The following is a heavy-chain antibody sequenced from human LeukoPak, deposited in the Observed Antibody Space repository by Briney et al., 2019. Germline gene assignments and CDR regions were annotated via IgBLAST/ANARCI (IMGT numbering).Heavy chain of an antibody. J-gene: IGHJ3*02. V-gene: IGHV4-59*01. CDR1: GGSISSYY. CDR3: ARICSSSCYGAFDI. D-gene: IGHD6-13*01. Sequence: PSETLSLTCTVSGGSISSYYWSWIRQPPGKGLEWIWYIYYSGSTNYNPSLKSRVTISVDTSKNQFSLKLSSVTAADTAVYYCARICSSSCYGAFDIWGQGAMVTVSS. CDR2: IYYSGST.